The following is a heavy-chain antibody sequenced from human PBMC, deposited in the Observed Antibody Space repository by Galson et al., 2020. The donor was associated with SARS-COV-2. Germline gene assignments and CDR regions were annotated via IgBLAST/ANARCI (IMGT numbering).Heavy chain of an antibody. CDR1: GFTFSNAW. CDR3: TTGSMIVIRGAFDI. CDR2: IKSKTDGGTT. D-gene: IGHD3-22*01. Sequence: GGSLRLSCAASGFTFSNAWMNWVRQAPGKGLEWVGRIKSKTDGGTTDYAAPVKGRFTISRDDSKNTLYLQMNSLKTEDTAVYYCTTGSMIVIRGAFDIWGQGTMVTVSS. J-gene: IGHJ3*02. V-gene: IGHV3-15*07.